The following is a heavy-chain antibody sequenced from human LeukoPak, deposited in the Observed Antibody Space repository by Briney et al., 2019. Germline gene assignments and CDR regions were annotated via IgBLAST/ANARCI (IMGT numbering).Heavy chain of an antibody. V-gene: IGHV1-2*02. J-gene: IGHJ5*02. Sequence: ASVKVSCKASGYTFTGYYMHWVRQAPGQGLEWMGWINPNSGGTNYAQKFQGRVTMTRDTSISTAYMELSRLRSDDTAVYYCARPFYGSGRGWFDPWGQGTLATVSS. CDR2: INPNSGGT. D-gene: IGHD3-10*01. CDR3: ARPFYGSGRGWFDP. CDR1: GYTFTGYY.